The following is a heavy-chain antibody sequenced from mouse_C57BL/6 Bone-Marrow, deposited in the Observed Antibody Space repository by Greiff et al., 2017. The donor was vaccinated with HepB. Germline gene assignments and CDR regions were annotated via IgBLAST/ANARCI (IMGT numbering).Heavy chain of an antibody. D-gene: IGHD3-3*01. V-gene: IGHV3-6*01. Sequence: EVKLVESGPGLVKPSQSLSLTCSVTGYSITSGYYWNWIRQFPGNKLEWMGYISYDGSNNYNPSLKNRISITRDTSKNQFFLKLNSVTTEDTATYYCARGRTRWGQGTSVTVSS. CDR3: ARGRTR. J-gene: IGHJ4*01. CDR1: GYSITSGYY. CDR2: ISYDGSN.